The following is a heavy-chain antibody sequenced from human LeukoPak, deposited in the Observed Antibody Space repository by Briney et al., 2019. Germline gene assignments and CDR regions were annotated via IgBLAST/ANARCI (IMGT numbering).Heavy chain of an antibody. CDR1: GFTFSSYG. D-gene: IGHD2-15*01. CDR2: ISYDGSNK. V-gene: IGHV3-30*18. CDR3: AKEGPRYCSGGSCYYLDY. Sequence: GGSLRLSCAASGFTFSSYGMHWVRQAPGKGLEWVAVISYDGSNKYYADSVKGRFTISRDNSKNTPYLQMNSLRAEDTAVYYCAKEGPRYCSGGSCYYLDYWGQGTLVTVSS. J-gene: IGHJ4*02.